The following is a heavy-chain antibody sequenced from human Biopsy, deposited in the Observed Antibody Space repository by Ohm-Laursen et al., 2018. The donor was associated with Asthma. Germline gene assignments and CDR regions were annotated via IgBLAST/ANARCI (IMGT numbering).Heavy chain of an antibody. CDR2: ISYDGNHK. D-gene: IGHD2-15*01. CDR3: ARDVDLRSVY. V-gene: IGHV3-33*05. Sequence: SLRLSCTASGFMFRSFGMHWVRQAPGKGLEWVAVISYDGNHKFYEDSVKGRFTISRGNSKNTLYLQMNSLRTEDTAVYYCARDVDLRSVYWGQGTLVTVSS. CDR1: GFMFRSFG. J-gene: IGHJ4*02.